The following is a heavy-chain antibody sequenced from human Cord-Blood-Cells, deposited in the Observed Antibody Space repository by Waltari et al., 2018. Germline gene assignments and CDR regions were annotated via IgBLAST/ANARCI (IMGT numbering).Heavy chain of an antibody. CDR2: IYTSGST. D-gene: IGHD6-19*01. J-gene: IGHJ3*02. V-gene: IGHV4-4*07. CDR3: ARSGYGSGWFDAFDI. CDR1: GGSISSYY. Sequence: CTVSGGSISSYYWSWIRQPAGKGLEWIGRIYTSGSTNYNPSLKSRVTMSVDTSKNQFSLKLSSVTAADTAVYYCARSGYGSGWFDAFDIWSQGTMVTVSS.